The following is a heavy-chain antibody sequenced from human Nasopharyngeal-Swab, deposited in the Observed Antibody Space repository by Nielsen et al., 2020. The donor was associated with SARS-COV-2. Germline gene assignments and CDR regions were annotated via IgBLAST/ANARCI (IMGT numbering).Heavy chain of an antibody. CDR1: GFTFSSYA. D-gene: IGHD1-14*01. V-gene: IGHV3-23*01. J-gene: IGHJ6*02. CDR2: ISGSGGST. Sequence: GESLKISCAASGFTFSSYAMSWVRQAPGKGLEWVSAISGSGGSTYYADSVKGRFTISRDNSKNTLYLQMNSLRAEDTAVYYCARVETANYYYGMDVWGQGTTVTVSS. CDR3: ARVETANYYYGMDV.